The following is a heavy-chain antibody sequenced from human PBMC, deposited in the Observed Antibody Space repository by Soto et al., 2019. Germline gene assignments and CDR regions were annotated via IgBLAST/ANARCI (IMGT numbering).Heavy chain of an antibody. CDR2: TYYRSKWYN. Sequence: SETLSLTCAISGDSVSSNSAAWNWIRQSPSRGLEWLGRTYYRSKWYNDYAVSVKSRITINPDTSKNQFSLQLNSVTPEDTAVYYCARDSLRKSSGSTLNWPCLLDYCGQRTLVTVSS. CDR3: ARDSLRKSSGSTLNWPCLLDY. D-gene: IGHD6-19*01. V-gene: IGHV6-1*01. J-gene: IGHJ4*02. CDR1: GDSVSSNSAA.